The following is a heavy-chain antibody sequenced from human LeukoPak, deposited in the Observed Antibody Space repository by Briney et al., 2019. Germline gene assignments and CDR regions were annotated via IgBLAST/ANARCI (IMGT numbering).Heavy chain of an antibody. CDR1: GFTFGDYA. D-gene: IGHD3-22*01. CDR3: TRSGYYYVGYFQH. J-gene: IGHJ1*01. Sequence: GGSLRLSCTASGFTFGDYAMSWVRQAPGKGLEWVGFTRSKAYGGTTEYAASVKGRFTISRDDSKSIAYLQMNSLKTEDTAVYYCTRSGYYYVGYFQHWGQGTLVTVSS. V-gene: IGHV3-49*04. CDR2: TRSKAYGGTT.